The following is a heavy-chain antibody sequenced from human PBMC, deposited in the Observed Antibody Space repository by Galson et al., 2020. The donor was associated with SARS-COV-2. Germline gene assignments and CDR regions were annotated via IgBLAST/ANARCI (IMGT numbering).Heavy chain of an antibody. CDR1: GFSLSTSGVG. CDR3: AHTWQETRYTLGAFDI. CDR2: IYWNDDK. J-gene: IGHJ3*02. D-gene: IGHD5-18*01. Sequence: SGPTLVKPTQTLTLTCTFSGFSLSTSGVGVGWIRQPPGKALEWLALIYWNDDKRYSPSLKSRLTITKDTSKNQVVLTMTNMDPVDTATYYCAHTWQETRYTLGAFDIWGQGTMVTVSS. V-gene: IGHV2-5*01.